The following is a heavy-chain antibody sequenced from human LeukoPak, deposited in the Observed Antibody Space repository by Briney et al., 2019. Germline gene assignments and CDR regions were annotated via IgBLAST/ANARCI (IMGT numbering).Heavy chain of an antibody. CDR2: ISGSGGST. D-gene: IGHD1-26*01. CDR3: AKERGLSGSYPFDY. CDR1: GFTFGSYA. Sequence: QTGGSLRLPCAASGFTFGSYAMSWVRQAPGKGLEWVSAISGSGGSTYYADSVKGRFTMSRDNSKNTLYLQMNSLRAEDTAVYYCAKERGLSGSYPFDYWGQGTLVTVSS. J-gene: IGHJ4*02. V-gene: IGHV3-23*01.